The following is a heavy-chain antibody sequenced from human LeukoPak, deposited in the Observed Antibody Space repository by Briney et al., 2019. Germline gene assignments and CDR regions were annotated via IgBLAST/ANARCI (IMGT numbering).Heavy chain of an antibody. J-gene: IGHJ5*02. V-gene: IGHV3-74*03. CDR1: EFSFSTTW. CDR3: ARDLDGSGSYYNECWFDP. Sequence: GGSLRLSCAASEFSFSTTWMHWVRQRPGQGLVWVARITSDGTSTSYAESVRGRFTISRDNAKNTLYLQMNSLRAEDTAVYYCARDLDGSGSYYNECWFDPWGQGTLVTVSS. CDR2: ITSDGTST. D-gene: IGHD3-10*01.